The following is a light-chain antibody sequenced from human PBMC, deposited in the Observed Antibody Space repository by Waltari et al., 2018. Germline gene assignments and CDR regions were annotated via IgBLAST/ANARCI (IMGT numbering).Light chain of an antibody. Sequence: QSALTQPASVSGSPGQSITISCTGTSSDVGNYKRVSWYQQHPGKAPKLMVYAVSKRPSGVSGRFSGYKSSGMASLTISGLQPEDEAEYFCSSYAGSSKGVFGGGTKVTVL. J-gene: IGLJ2*01. CDR1: SSDVGNYKR. CDR2: AVS. V-gene: IGLV2-23*02. CDR3: SSYAGSSKGV.